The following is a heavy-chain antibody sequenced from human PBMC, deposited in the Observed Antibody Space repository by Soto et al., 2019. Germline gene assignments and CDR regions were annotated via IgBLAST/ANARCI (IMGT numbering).Heavy chain of an antibody. CDR2: IYWDDDT. CDR1: GFSLSTGGVG. CDR3: AYKAGGRYNWFDP. J-gene: IGHJ5*02. V-gene: IGHV2-5*02. Sequence: QITFKASGPALVKPTQTLTLTCTFSGFSLSTGGVGVGWVRQPPGKALEWLAIIYWDDDTRYSPSLKSRITITKGTSKNQVVITMTIMDLVDTATYYCAYKAGGRYNWFDPWGQGTPVTVSS.